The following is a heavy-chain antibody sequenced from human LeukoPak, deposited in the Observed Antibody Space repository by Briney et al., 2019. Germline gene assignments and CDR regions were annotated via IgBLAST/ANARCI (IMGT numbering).Heavy chain of an antibody. V-gene: IGHV1-46*01. CDR3: VIVVITGYFDY. Sequence: ASVKVSCKASGYTFTSYSMHWVRQAPGQGLEWMGIINPSGGSTSYAQKFQGRVTMTRDTSTSTVYMELSSLRSEDTAVYYCVIVVITGYFDYWGQGTLVTVSS. J-gene: IGHJ4*02. D-gene: IGHD3-22*01. CDR2: INPSGGST. CDR1: GYTFTSYS.